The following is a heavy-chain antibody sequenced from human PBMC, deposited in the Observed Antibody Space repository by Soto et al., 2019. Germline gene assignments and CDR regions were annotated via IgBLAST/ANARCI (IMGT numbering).Heavy chain of an antibody. V-gene: IGHV3-13*01. CDR2: SGNAGDT. J-gene: IGHJ4*02. Sequence: EAQLVESGGGLVQPGGSLRLSCAASGFTFSNYDMHWVRQAPGKGLEWVSASGNAGDTHYPDSVKCRYTISRENARNSLYVQMNSLRAEDTAVYYCARDPGGWGLGCWGQGGLVTVSS. D-gene: IGHD6-19*01. CDR1: GFTFSNYD. CDR3: ARDPGGWGLGC.